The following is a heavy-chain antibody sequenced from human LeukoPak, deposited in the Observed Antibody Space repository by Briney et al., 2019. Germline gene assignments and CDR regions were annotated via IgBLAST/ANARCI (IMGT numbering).Heavy chain of an antibody. J-gene: IGHJ4*02. V-gene: IGHV3-48*03. Sequence: GGSLRLSCAASGFTFSSYEMNWVRQAPGKGLEWVSYISSSGSTIYYADSVKGHFTISRDNSKNTLYLQMNSLRVEDTAVYYCRDPFDYWGQGTLVTVSS. CDR2: ISSSGSTI. CDR1: GFTFSSYE. CDR3: RDPFDY. D-gene: IGHD2/OR15-2a*01.